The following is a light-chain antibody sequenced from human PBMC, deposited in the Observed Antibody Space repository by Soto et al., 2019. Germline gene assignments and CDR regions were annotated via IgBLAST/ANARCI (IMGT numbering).Light chain of an antibody. J-gene: IGKJ5*01. CDR2: AAS. CDR3: QQYNSYPIT. CDR1: HSISNY. Sequence: DIQMTQSPSSLSASVGDRFTITCRASHSISNYLNWYQQKPGKAPKLLIYAASSLQSGVPSKFSGSGSGTDFTLTISSLQPEDFATYYCQQYNSYPITFGQGTRLEI. V-gene: IGKV1-16*02.